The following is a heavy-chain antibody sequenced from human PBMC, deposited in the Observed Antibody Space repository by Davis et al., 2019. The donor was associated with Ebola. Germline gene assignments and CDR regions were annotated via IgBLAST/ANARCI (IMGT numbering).Heavy chain of an antibody. Sequence: GESLKISCAASGFTFSSYWMSWVRQAPGKGLEWVANIKQDGSEKYYVDSVKGRFTISRDNAKNSLYLQMNSLRAEDTAVYYCARGDITYYGSGSYYSWGQGTLVTVSS. CDR1: GFTFSSYW. CDR3: ARGDITYYGSGSYYS. D-gene: IGHD3-10*01. V-gene: IGHV3-7*01. J-gene: IGHJ4*02. CDR2: IKQDGSEK.